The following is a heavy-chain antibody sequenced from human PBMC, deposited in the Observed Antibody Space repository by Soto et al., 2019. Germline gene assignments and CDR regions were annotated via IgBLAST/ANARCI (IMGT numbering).Heavy chain of an antibody. Sequence: SVKVSCKASGGTFSSYAISWLRQAPGQGLEWMGGIIPIFGTANYAQKFQGRVTITADESTSTAYMELSSLRSEDTAVYYCARDDGAAAGTHINYYSASSGMDACAQGTTLTVSS. CDR2: IIPIFGTA. J-gene: IGHJ6*02. V-gene: IGHV1-69*13. D-gene: IGHD6-13*01. CDR3: ARDDGAAAGTHINYYSASSGMDA. CDR1: GGTFSSYA.